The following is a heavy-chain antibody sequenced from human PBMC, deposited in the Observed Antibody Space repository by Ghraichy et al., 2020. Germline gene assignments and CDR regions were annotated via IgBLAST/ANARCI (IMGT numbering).Heavy chain of an antibody. V-gene: IGHV3-48*02. J-gene: IGHJ6*03. CDR1: GFTLSTYR. CDR3: ARQIEAGSPLYYYYYYMDG. CDR2: ISDSRSTI. D-gene: IGHD6-13*01. Sequence: GGSLRLSCVASGFTLSTYRMNWVRQAPGKGLEWVSYISDSRSTIYYGDSVKGRFTISRDNAENSLYLQMNSLRDEDTAVYYCARQIEAGSPLYYYYYYMDGWGKGTTVTVSS.